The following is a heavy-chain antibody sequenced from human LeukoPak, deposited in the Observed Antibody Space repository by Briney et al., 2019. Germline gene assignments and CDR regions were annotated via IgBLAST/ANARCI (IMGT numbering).Heavy chain of an antibody. Sequence: SETLSLTCTVSGGSISSSSYYWGWIRQPPGKGLEWIGSIYYSGSTYYNPSLKSRVTISVDTSKNQFSLKLSSVTAADTAVYYCATFVRLGGEDAFDIWGQGTMVTVSS. CDR3: ATFVRLGGEDAFDI. J-gene: IGHJ3*02. CDR1: GGSISSSSYY. D-gene: IGHD3-16*01. CDR2: IYYSGST. V-gene: IGHV4-39*07.